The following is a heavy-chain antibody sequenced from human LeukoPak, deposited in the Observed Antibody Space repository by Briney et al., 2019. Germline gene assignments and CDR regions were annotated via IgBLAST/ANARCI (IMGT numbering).Heavy chain of an antibody. D-gene: IGHD5/OR15-5a*01. Sequence: GGSLRLSCAASGLNLSRYWMTWVRQAPGKGLQWVSSLYSDETTHYADSVKGRFTISRDNSKNTVDLQMNSLRAEDTAVYYCARGRAGGSTTYGMDVWGQGTTVTVSS. CDR1: GLNLSRYW. CDR2: LYSDETT. J-gene: IGHJ6*02. CDR3: ARGRAGGSTTYGMDV. V-gene: IGHV3-66*01.